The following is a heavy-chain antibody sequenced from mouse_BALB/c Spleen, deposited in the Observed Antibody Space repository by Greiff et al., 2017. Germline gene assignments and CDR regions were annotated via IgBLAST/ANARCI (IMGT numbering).Heavy chain of an antibody. CDR1: GFTFSSYG. CDR2: ISSGGSYT. J-gene: IGHJ3*01. Sequence: EVKLMESGGDLVKPGGSLKLSCAASGFTFSSYGMSWVRQTPDKRLEWVATISSGGSYTYYPDSVKGRFTISRDNAKNTLYLQMSSLKSEDTAMYYCARHGAFSWFAYWGQGTLVTVSA. CDR3: ARHGAFSWFAY. V-gene: IGHV5-6*01.